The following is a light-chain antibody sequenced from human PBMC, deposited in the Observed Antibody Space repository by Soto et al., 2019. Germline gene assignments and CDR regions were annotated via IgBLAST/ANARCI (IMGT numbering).Light chain of an antibody. CDR2: DVS. J-gene: IGLJ1*01. CDR1: SSDVGGYNY. Sequence: QCALTQPRSVSGSPGQSVTISCTGTSSDVGGYNYVSWYQQHPGKAPKLMIYDVSKRPSGVPDRFSGSKSGNTASLTIPGLQAEDEADYYCCSYAGSYTLYVFGTGTKVTVL. CDR3: CSYAGSYTLYV. V-gene: IGLV2-11*01.